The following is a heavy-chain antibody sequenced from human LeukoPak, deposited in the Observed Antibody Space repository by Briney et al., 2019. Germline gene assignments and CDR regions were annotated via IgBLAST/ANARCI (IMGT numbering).Heavy chain of an antibody. V-gene: IGHV1-46*01. D-gene: IGHD6-19*01. CDR2: INPSGGST. CDR3: ARGYSSGPSFDY. CDR1: GYTFTSYY. J-gene: IGHJ4*02. Sequence: ASVKVSCKASGYTFTSYYMHWVRQAPGQGLEWMGIINPSGGSTTYAQEFQGRVTMTRDTSKSTVYMELSSLRSEDTAVYYCARGYSSGPSFDYWGQGTLVTVSS.